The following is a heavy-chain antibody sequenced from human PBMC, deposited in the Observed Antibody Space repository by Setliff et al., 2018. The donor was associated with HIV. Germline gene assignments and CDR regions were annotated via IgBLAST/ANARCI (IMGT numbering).Heavy chain of an antibody. CDR3: AREIYGGNSRPFDY. D-gene: IGHD4-17*01. CDR2: IYYNGDT. Sequence: SETLSLTCPVSGGSMTGYFWNWIRQSPGKGLEWIGYIYYNGDTNYNPTLNSRGTISVDTSKNQFSLKLTSVTAADTAVYYCAREIYGGNSRPFDYWGPGTLVTVSS. V-gene: IGHV4-59*01. J-gene: IGHJ4*02. CDR1: GGSMTGYF.